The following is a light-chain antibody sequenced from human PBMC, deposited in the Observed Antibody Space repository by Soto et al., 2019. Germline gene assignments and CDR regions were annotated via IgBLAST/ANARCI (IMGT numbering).Light chain of an antibody. J-gene: IGKJ2*03. CDR2: KVS. CDR3: MHGTHGPPRYS. CDR1: QSLVHSDGNTV. V-gene: IGKV2-30*02. Sequence: DVVMTQSPLSLPVTLGQPASISCRSSQSLVHSDGNTVFNWFHKRPCRSPSRLTYKVSNRVSGVPDRFSGSGSATDFTLTISRVEAEDVGVYYCMHGTHGPPRYSFGQGTKLEIK.